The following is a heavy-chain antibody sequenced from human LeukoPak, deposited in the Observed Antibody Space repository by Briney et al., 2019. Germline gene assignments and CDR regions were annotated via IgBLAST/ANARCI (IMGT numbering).Heavy chain of an antibody. Sequence: GSLRLSCAASEFTFNNYAMSWFRQAPGKGLEWVSVISASGGSTHYADSVKGRFTISRDNSKNTLYLQMNSLRPEDTAIYYCARSNDFWSGPLRNYYYYMDVWGKGTTVTVSS. D-gene: IGHD3-3*01. CDR2: ISASGGST. J-gene: IGHJ6*03. CDR1: EFTFNNYA. V-gene: IGHV3-23*01. CDR3: ARSNDFWSGPLRNYYYYMDV.